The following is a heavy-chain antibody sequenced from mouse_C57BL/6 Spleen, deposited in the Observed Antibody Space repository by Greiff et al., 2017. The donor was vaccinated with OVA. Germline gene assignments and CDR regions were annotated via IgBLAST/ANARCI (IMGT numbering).Heavy chain of an antibody. CDR3: ARDYYSNFHWYFDV. Sequence: VQLQQSGPELVQPGASVKISCKASGYAFSSSWMNWVKQRPGKGLEWIGRIYPGVGDTNYNGKFKGKATLTADKSSSTAYMQLSSLTSEDSAVYFCARDYYSNFHWYFDVWGTGTTVTVSS. V-gene: IGHV1-82*01. J-gene: IGHJ1*03. D-gene: IGHD2-5*01. CDR2: IYPGVGDT. CDR1: GYAFSSSW.